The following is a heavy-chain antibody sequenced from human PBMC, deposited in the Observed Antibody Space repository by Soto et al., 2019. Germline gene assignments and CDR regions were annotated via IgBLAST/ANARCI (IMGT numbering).Heavy chain of an antibody. J-gene: IGHJ5*02. CDR3: AKDIGGYSNYGFDP. Sequence: GGSLRLSCAASGFTFDDYAMHWVRQAPGKGLEWVSGISWNSGSIGYADSVKGRFTISRDNAKNSLYLQMNSLRAEDTALYYCAKDIGGYSNYGFDPWGQGTLVTVSS. D-gene: IGHD4-4*01. V-gene: IGHV3-9*01. CDR1: GFTFDDYA. CDR2: ISWNSGSI.